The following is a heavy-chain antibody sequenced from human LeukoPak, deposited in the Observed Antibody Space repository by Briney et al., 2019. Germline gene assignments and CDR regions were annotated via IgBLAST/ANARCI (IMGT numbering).Heavy chain of an antibody. CDR3: SRDFVGADVY. J-gene: IGHJ4*02. Sequence: GGSLRLSCAASGFTLSKYWMHWVRQAPGKGPVWVSRINPDGSRIDYADSVRGRFTISRDSAKNTLYLQMNSLRAEDTAVYYCSRDFVGADVYWGQGTLVTVSS. D-gene: IGHD1-26*01. CDR1: GFTLSKYW. CDR2: INPDGSRI. V-gene: IGHV3-74*01.